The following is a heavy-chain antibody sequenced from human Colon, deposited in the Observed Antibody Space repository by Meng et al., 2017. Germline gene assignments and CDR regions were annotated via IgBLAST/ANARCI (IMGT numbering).Heavy chain of an antibody. V-gene: IGHV4-61*01. CDR1: GGSVSSGNHY. J-gene: IGHJ4*02. CDR3: AGGPWEFGY. CDR2: IDYSRSI. D-gene: IGHD1-26*01. Sequence: QVQLQESGPGLVRPSETLSLTCTVSGGSVSSGNHYWGWIRQPPGKGLEWIGYIDYSRSINYYPSLKSRVTMSVDTPKNQLSLKLSSVTAGDTAVYYCAGGPWEFGYWGRGILVTVSS.